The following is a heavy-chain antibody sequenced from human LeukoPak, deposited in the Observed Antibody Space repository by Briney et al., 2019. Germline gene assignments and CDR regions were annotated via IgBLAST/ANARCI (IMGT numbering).Heavy chain of an antibody. J-gene: IGHJ6*02. V-gene: IGHV3-21*01. Sequence: GGSLRLSCAASGFTFSSYSMNCVRQAPGKGLEWVSSISSSSSYIYYADSVKGRFTISRDNAKNSLYLQMNSLRAEDTAVYYCARGRYGSSWSEFYYYYYGMDVWGQGTTVTVSS. CDR3: ARGRYGSSWSEFYYYYYGMDV. D-gene: IGHD6-13*01. CDR2: ISSSSSYI. CDR1: GFTFSSYS.